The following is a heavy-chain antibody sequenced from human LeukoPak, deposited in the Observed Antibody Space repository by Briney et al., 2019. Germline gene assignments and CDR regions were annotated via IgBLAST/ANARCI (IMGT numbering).Heavy chain of an antibody. Sequence: ASETQSLICTVSGGSISSYYWSWIRQPPGKGLEWIGYIYYSGSTNYNPSLKSRVTISVDTSKNQFSLKLSSVTAADTAVYYCARTNDGDYYYGMDVWGQGTTVTVSS. J-gene: IGHJ6*02. CDR3: ARTNDGDYYYGMDV. CDR2: IYYSGST. D-gene: IGHD1-1*01. CDR1: GGSISSYY. V-gene: IGHV4-59*01.